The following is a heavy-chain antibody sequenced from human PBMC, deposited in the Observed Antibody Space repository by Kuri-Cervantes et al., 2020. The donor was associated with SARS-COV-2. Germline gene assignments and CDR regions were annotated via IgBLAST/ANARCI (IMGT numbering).Heavy chain of an antibody. CDR2: IYYSGST. V-gene: IGHV4-39*01. J-gene: IGHJ4*02. CDR3: ARRLTSTITIFGVVTRQGFDY. CDR1: GGSISSSSYY. Sequence: SETLSLTCTVSGGSISSSSYYWGWIRQPPGKGLEWIGSIYYSGSTYYNPSLKSRVTISVDTSKNQFSLKLSSVIAADTAVYYCARRLTSTITIFGVVTRQGFDYWGQGTLVTVSS. D-gene: IGHD3-3*01.